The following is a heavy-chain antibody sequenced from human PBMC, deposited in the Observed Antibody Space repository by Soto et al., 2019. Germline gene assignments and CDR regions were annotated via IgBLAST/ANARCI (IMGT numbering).Heavy chain of an antibody. D-gene: IGHD1-1*01. CDR1: GFTFSSHW. V-gene: IGHV3-7*03. CDR2: IKEDGSEK. CDR3: ARQLFGTYRHHFDY. J-gene: IGHJ4*02. Sequence: GGSLRLSCAATGFTFSSHWMTWVRQAPGKGLEWVANIKEDGSEKYYADSVKGRFTISRDNVKNSLYLQMSSLRAEDTAIYYCARQLFGTYRHHFDYWGQGSLVTVSS.